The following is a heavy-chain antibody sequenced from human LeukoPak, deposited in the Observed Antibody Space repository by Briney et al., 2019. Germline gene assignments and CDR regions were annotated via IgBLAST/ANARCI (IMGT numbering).Heavy chain of an antibody. D-gene: IGHD6-13*01. J-gene: IGHJ4*02. CDR3: ARDNGAAPTDY. CDR2: ISSSGSTI. Sequence: GGSLRLPCAASGFTFSDYYMSWIRQAPGKGLEWASYISSSGSTIYYADSVKGRFTISRDNAKNSLYLQMNSLRAEDTAVYYCARDNGAAPTDYWGQGTLVTVSS. V-gene: IGHV3-11*01. CDR1: GFTFSDYY.